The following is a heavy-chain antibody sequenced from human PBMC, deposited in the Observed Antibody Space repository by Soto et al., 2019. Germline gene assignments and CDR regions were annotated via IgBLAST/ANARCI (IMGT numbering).Heavy chain of an antibody. CDR1: GGSISSYY. Sequence: PSETLSLTCTVSGGSISSYYWSWIRQPPGKGLEWIGNIHYSASIHYSRRTNYKPSLESRVTISVDTSENQFSLKLSSVTAADTAVYYCARTPGYWGQGTLVTVSS. CDR3: ARTPGY. V-gene: IGHV4-59*12. J-gene: IGHJ4*02. CDR2: IHYSASIHYSRRT.